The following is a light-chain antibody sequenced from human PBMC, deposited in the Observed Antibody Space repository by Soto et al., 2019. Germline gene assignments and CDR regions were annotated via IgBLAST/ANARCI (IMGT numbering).Light chain of an antibody. J-gene: IGKJ1*01. CDR3: QQYSNWPPVT. CDR1: QSISTS. Sequence: EIVMTQSPATLSVSPGERATLSCRASQSISTSLARYQHKPGQAPRLLISGASTRATGIPARFSGSGSGTEFTLTISSLQSEDFAVYYCQQYSNWPPVTFGQGTKVDIK. V-gene: IGKV3-15*01. CDR2: GAS.